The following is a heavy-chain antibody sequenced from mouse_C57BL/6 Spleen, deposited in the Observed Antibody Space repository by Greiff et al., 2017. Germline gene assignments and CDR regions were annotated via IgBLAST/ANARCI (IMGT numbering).Heavy chain of an antibody. Sequence: VQLQQPGAELVRPGSSVKLSCKASGYTFTSYWMHWVKQRPIQGLEWIGNIDPSDSDTHYNQKFKDKATLTVDKSSSTAYMQHSSLTSEDSAVDYCARGSYYGSSYEAMDEWGQGASVTVSS. V-gene: IGHV1-52*01. J-gene: IGHJ4*01. D-gene: IGHD1-1*01. CDR2: IDPSDSDT. CDR3: ARGSYYGSSYEAMDE. CDR1: GYTFTSYW.